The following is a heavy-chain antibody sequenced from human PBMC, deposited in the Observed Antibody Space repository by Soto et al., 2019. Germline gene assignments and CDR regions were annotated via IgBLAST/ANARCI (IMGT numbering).Heavy chain of an antibody. J-gene: IGHJ4*02. V-gene: IGHV3-23*01. CDR1: GFTFSSYA. CDR2: ISGSGGST. Sequence: GGSLRLSCAASGFTFSSYAMSWVRQAPGKGLEWVSAISGSGGSTYYADSVKGRFTISRDNSKNTLYLQMNSLRAEDTAVYYCATLGDYYDSSGYPGYWGQGTLVTVSS. CDR3: ATLGDYYDSSGYPGY. D-gene: IGHD3-22*01.